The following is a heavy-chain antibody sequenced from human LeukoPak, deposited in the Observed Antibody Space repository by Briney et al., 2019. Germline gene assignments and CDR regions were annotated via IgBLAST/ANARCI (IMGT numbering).Heavy chain of an antibody. Sequence: GGSLRLSCAASGFNFANHAMSWVRQTPGKGLEWVSAISGGGDITYYADSVKGRFTISRDNSKNTLYLQMNSLRAEDTAVYYCAMEAGGIAARYWGQGTLVTVSS. CDR2: ISGGGDIT. CDR1: GFNFANHA. D-gene: IGHD6-6*01. CDR3: AMEAGGIAARY. J-gene: IGHJ4*02. V-gene: IGHV3-23*01.